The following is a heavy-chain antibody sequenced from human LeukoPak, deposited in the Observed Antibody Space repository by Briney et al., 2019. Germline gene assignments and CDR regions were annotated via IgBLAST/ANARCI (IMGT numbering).Heavy chain of an antibody. D-gene: IGHD1-1*01. V-gene: IGHV1-8*01. CDR3: ARGYSATLRTTGNDY. J-gene: IGHJ4*02. CDR1: GYTFTSHD. CDR2: MNPNSGNT. Sequence: GASVKVSCKASGYTFTSHDINWVRQATGQGLERMGWMNPNSGNTGYAQNFQGRVAMTRDTSINTAYLDLYSLRSEDTAIYYCARGYSATLRTTGNDYWGQGTLVTVSS.